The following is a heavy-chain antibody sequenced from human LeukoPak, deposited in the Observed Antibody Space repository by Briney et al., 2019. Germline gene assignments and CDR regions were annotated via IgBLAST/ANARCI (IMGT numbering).Heavy chain of an antibody. J-gene: IGHJ5*02. V-gene: IGHV3-23*01. CDR1: GFTFSSYA. CDR2: ISGSGGST. D-gene: IGHD2-8*01. Sequence: GGSLRLSCAASGFTFSSYAMSWVRQAPGKGLDCVSAISGSGGSTYYADSVKGRFTISRDNSKNTLYLQMNSLRAEDTAVYYCAKLLLVPIGWFDPWGQGTLVTVSS. CDR3: AKLLLVPIGWFDP.